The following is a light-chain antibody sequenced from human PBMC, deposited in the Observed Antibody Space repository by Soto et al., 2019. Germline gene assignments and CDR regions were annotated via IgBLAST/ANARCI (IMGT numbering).Light chain of an antibody. CDR1: SGDIGAYDH. Sequence: QSVLAQPASVSGSPGQSVTLSCSGTSGDIGAYDHVAWFQQHPGKVPKLLLRDVSNRPSGVSSRFSGSKSGNTASLTISGLRPEDEGDYYCSSYTSSTTLVFGTGTKVTVL. V-gene: IGLV2-14*03. CDR2: DVS. CDR3: SSYTSSTTLV. J-gene: IGLJ1*01.